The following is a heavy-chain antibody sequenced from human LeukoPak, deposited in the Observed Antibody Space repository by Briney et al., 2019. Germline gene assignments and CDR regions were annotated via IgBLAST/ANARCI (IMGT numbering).Heavy chain of an antibody. CDR3: AKVDTAMGGYFDY. J-gene: IGHJ4*02. CDR1: GFTFSSYA. Sequence: GGSLRLSCAASGFTFSSYAMSWVRQAPGKGLEWVSAISGSGGSTYYADSVKGRFTISRVNSKNTLYLQMNSLRAEDTAVYYCAKVDTAMGGYFDYWGQGTLVTVSS. D-gene: IGHD5-18*01. V-gene: IGHV3-23*01. CDR2: ISGSGGST.